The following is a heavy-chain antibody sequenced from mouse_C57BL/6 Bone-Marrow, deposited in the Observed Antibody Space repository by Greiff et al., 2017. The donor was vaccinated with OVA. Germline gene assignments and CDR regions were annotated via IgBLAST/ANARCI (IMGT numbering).Heavy chain of an antibody. Sequence: EVQVVESGGGLVKPGGSLKLSCAASGFTFSDYGMHWVRQAPETGLEWVAYISSGSSPIYYADTVKGRFTISRDNAKNTLFLQMTSLRSEDTAMYYCARPLGFDYWGQGTTLTVSS. V-gene: IGHV5-17*01. CDR3: ARPLGFDY. J-gene: IGHJ2*01. D-gene: IGHD4-1*01. CDR1: GFTFSDYG. CDR2: ISSGSSPI.